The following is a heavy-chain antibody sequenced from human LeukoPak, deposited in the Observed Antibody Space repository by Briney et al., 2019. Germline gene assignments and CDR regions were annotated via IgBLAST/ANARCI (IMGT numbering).Heavy chain of an antibody. V-gene: IGHV4-59*01. CDR1: GGSISSYF. D-gene: IGHD3-16*02. J-gene: IGHJ5*02. Sequence: SETLSLTCSVSGGSISSYFWSWIRQAPGKGLEWVGYALYTGSTEYNPALKSRVTISLDTSNNQFSLRLSSVTAADTAVYYCARHFYDYVWGSYRYTNWFDPWGQGTLVTVSS. CDR3: ARHFYDYVWGSYRYTNWFDP. CDR2: ALYTGST.